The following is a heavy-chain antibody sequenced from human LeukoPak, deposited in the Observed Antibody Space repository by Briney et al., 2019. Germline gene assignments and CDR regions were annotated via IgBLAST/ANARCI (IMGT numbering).Heavy chain of an antibody. Sequence: PGRSLRLSCAASGFTFSSYGMHWVRQAPGKGLEWVSAISGGGISTQYADSVKGRFTISRDNSKNTLYLQMNSLRAEDTALYYCAKDSLGSGYDYYFDYWGQGTLVTISS. CDR2: ISGGGIST. D-gene: IGHD3-3*01. J-gene: IGHJ4*02. V-gene: IGHV3-23*01. CDR3: AKDSLGSGYDYYFDY. CDR1: GFTFSSYG.